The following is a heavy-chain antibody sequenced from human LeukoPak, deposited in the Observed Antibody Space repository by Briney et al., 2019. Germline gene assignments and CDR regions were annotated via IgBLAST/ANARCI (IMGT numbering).Heavy chain of an antibody. CDR3: AIAKGPVDIVVAATGVFGY. V-gene: IGHV3-23*01. D-gene: IGHD6-19*01. J-gene: IGHJ4*02. CDR1: GFTFSNYA. CDR2: ISATGTST. Sequence: GGSLRLSCAASGFTFSNYAMAWVRQAPGKGLEWVSGISATGTSTYYPDSVKGRFTISRDNSKNTLFLQMSSLRADDTAVYYCAIAKGPVDIVVAATGVFGYWGQGTLVTVSS.